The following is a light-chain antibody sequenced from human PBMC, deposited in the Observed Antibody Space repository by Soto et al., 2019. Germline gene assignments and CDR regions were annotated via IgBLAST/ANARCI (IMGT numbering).Light chain of an antibody. J-gene: IGKJ1*01. CDR2: AAS. V-gene: IGKV1-6*01. CDR3: LQDHSYPWT. CDR1: QGITND. Sequence: AIQMTQSPSSLSASVGDRVSITCRASQGITNDLGWYQQKPGKAPKLLIYAASNLQSGVPSRFSGSGSGTDFTLTISSPQPEDFATYYCLQDHSYPWTFGQGTKVEIK.